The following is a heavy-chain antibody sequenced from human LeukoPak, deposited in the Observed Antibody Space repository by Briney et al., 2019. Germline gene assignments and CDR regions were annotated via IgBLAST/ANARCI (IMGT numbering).Heavy chain of an antibody. J-gene: IGHJ6*02. CDR3: AKRLDYYYGMDV. Sequence: PGGSLRLSCAASGFTFDDYAMHWVRQAPGKGLEWVSGISWNSGSIGYADSVKGRFTISRDNAKNSLYLQMNSLRAEDTALYYCAKRLDYYYGMDVWGQGTTVTVSS. CDR2: ISWNSGSI. CDR1: GFTFDDYA. V-gene: IGHV3-9*01.